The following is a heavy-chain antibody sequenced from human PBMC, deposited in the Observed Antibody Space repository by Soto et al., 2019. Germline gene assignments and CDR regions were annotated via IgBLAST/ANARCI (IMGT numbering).Heavy chain of an antibody. J-gene: IGHJ6*02. V-gene: IGHV4-59*08. CDR2: IYSNGGT. CDR1: GDSIGTYN. D-gene: IGHD1-26*01. Sequence: QVQLQASGPGLVKPSDTLSLTCTVSGDSIGTYNWDWIRQPPGKRLEWIGYIYSNGGTSYNPALKSRVTISADTSTKQFSLRLSTVTAADTAVYYCVRQGIGALHGLVDVWGQGTKVTVSS. CDR3: VRQGIGALHGLVDV.